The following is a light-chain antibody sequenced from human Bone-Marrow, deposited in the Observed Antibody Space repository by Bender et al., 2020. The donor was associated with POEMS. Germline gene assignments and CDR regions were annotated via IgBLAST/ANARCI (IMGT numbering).Light chain of an antibody. CDR1: SSDVGNYNL. J-gene: IGLJ3*02. Sequence: QSALTQPASVSGSPGQSITISCTGTSSDVGNYNLVSWYQQHPGKAPKLMIYEVSERPSGISDRFSGSRSGNTASLTISGLQAEDEADYYCCSYAGSSTWVFGGGTNLTVL. V-gene: IGLV2-23*02. CDR3: CSYAGSSTWV. CDR2: EVS.